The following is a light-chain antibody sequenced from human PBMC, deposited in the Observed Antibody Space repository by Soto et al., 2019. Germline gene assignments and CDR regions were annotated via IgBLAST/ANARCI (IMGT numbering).Light chain of an antibody. V-gene: IGLV4-69*01. CDR1: SGHSTYA. Sequence: QSVLTQSPSASASLGASVKLTCTLSSGHSTYAIAWHQQQPEKGPRYLMKINTDGSHNKGDGIPDRFSGSSSGAERYLTISSLQSEDEADYYCQTWDTDIVIFGGGTKVTVL. CDR2: INTDGSH. J-gene: IGLJ2*01. CDR3: QTWDTDIVI.